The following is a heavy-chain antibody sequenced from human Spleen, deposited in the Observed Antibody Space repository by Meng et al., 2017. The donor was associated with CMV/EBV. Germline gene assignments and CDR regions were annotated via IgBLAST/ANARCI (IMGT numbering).Heavy chain of an antibody. J-gene: IGHJ4*02. CDR1: GFTFSSYA. CDR3: AKHSSSWYAGDY. Sequence: SCAASGFTFSSYAMSWVRQAPGKGLEWVSAISGSGGSTYYADSVKGRFTISRDNSKNTLYLQMNSLRAEDTAVYYCAKHSSSWYAGDYWGQGTLVTVSS. V-gene: IGHV3-23*01. CDR2: ISGSGGST. D-gene: IGHD6-13*01.